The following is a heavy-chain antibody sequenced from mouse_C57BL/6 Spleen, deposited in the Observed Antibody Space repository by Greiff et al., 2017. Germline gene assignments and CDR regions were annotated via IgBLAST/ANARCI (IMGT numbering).Heavy chain of an antibody. Sequence: VQLQQSGPELVKPGASVKIPCKASGYTFTDYNMDWVKQSHGKSLEWIGDINPNTGGTIYNQKFKGKATLTVDKSSSTAYMELRSLTSEDTAVYYCARRYGSRGYAMDYWGQGTSVTVSS. CDR1: GYTFTDYN. J-gene: IGHJ4*01. V-gene: IGHV1-18*01. D-gene: IGHD1-1*01. CDR2: INPNTGGT. CDR3: ARRYGSRGYAMDY.